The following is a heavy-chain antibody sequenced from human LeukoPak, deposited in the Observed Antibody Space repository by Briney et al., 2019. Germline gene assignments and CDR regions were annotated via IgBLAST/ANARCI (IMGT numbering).Heavy chain of an antibody. Sequence: SETLSLTCTVSGGSISSYYWSWIRQPAGKEPEWIGRIYANGNTKYNPSLKSRVTMSLDTSTNQFSLKMTSVTAADTAVYYCARGRFLDCTSTSCYYMDVWGKGTTVTVSS. CDR3: ARGRFLDCTSTSCYYMDV. D-gene: IGHD2-2*01. CDR1: GGSISSYY. CDR2: IYANGNT. V-gene: IGHV4-4*07. J-gene: IGHJ6*03.